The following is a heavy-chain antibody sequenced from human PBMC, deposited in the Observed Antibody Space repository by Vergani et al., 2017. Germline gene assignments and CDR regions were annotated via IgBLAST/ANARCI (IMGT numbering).Heavy chain of an antibody. CDR3: ARGHYDFWSGSYNWFDP. D-gene: IGHD3-3*01. J-gene: IGHJ5*02. Sequence: QVQLQQWGAGLLKPSETLSLTCAVYGGSFSGYYWSWIRQPPGKGLEWIGEINHSGSTNCNPSLKSRVTISVDTSKNQFSLKLSSVTAADTAVYYCARGHYDFWSGSYNWFDPWGQGTLVTVSS. CDR1: GGSFSGYY. CDR2: INHSGST. V-gene: IGHV4-34*01.